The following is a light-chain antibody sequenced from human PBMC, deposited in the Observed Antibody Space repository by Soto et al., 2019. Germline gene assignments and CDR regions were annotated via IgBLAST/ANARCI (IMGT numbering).Light chain of an antibody. J-gene: IGKJ1*01. Sequence: IMMTQSPATLSVSQGERVTLSCTASQSVSSHVAWYQQKPGQAPRLLIYGASTRATGIPPRFSGSGSGTEFILTISSLQPDDFATYYCQHYNSYSEAFGQGTMVDI. CDR1: QSVSSH. CDR2: GAS. V-gene: IGKV3-15*01. CDR3: QHYNSYSEA.